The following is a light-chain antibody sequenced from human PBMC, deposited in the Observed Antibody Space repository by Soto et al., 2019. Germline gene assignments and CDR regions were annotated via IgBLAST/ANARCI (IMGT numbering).Light chain of an antibody. CDR3: QQYNNWPT. CDR2: ESS. CDR1: QSVSSSY. V-gene: IGKV3-11*01. J-gene: IGKJ5*01. Sequence: EIVLTQSPGTLSLSPGERATFSCRASQSVSSSYIAWYKQKRGQAPRLLIYESSNRATGIPARLSGSGSGTEFSLTISSIEPEDSAVYYCQQYNNWPTFGHGTRLEIK.